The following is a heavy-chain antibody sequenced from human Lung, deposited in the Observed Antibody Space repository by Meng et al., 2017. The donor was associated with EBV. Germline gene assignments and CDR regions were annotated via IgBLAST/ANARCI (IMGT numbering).Heavy chain of an antibody. CDR1: GGSISSGGYY. Sequence: VELQESGPGPVKPSQTLSLTCTVSGGSISSGGYYWSWIRQHPGKGLEWIGYIYYSGSTYYNPSLKSRVTISVDTSKNQFSLKLSSVTAADTAVYYCARGPSRWLQFSFDYWGQGTLVTVSS. J-gene: IGHJ4*02. V-gene: IGHV4-31*03. D-gene: IGHD5-24*01. CDR3: ARGPSRWLQFSFDY. CDR2: IYYSGST.